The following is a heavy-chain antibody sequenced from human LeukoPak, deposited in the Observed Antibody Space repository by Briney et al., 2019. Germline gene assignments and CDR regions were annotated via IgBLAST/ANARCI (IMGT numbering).Heavy chain of an antibody. V-gene: IGHV4-59*12. CDR2: IYYSGSA. Sequence: PSETLSLTCSVSGGSLTGTYWSWIRQPPGKGLEWIGYIYYSGSANYSPSLKSRVTTSVDTSKNQFSLKLSSVTAADTAVYYCARIKPLGYCSSTSCRDYWGQGTLVTVSS. J-gene: IGHJ4*02. CDR1: GGSLTGTY. D-gene: IGHD2-2*01. CDR3: ARIKPLGYCSSTSCRDY.